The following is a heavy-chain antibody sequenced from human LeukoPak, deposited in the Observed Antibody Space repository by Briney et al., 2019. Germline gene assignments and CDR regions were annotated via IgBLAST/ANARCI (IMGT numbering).Heavy chain of an antibody. V-gene: IGHV3-7*01. Sequence: GGSLRLSCVAPGLTLSNYWMSWVRQAPGKGLEWVATIKPDGSEKYYVDSVKGRFTISRGNAKRSLFLQMDSLRAEDTAVYYCARDASAYYWGQGTLVTVFS. J-gene: IGHJ4*02. D-gene: IGHD3-3*01. CDR2: IKPDGSEK. CDR1: GLTLSNYW. CDR3: ARDASAYY.